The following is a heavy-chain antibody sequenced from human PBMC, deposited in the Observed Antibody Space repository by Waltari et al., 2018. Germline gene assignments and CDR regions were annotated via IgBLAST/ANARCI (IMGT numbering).Heavy chain of an antibody. J-gene: IGHJ4*02. V-gene: IGHV3-21*01. CDR2: MSRSSSYI. D-gene: IGHD3-10*01. Sequence: EVQLVESGGGLVKPGGSLRLSCAASGFTFSSYRMNWVRQAPGKGREWVASMSRSSSYIYYADSVKGRFTISRDNAKNSLYLQMNSLRAEDTAVYYCARDPGPRGGEWGQGTLVTVSS. CDR1: GFTFSSYR. CDR3: ARDPGPRGGE.